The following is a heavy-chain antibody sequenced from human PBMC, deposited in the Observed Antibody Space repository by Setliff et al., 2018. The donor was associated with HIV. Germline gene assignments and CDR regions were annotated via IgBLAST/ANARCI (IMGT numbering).Heavy chain of an antibody. CDR1: GDSISGSSYY. CDR3: ARIVVVIAKYFDY. J-gene: IGHJ4*02. V-gene: IGHV4-39*01. Sequence: SETLSLTCTVSGDSISGSSYYWGWIRQPPGKGLEWIGSVYYSGGTYYNPSLKSRVTISVDTSKNQFSLKLRSVTAADTAVYYCARIVVVIAKYFDYWGQGTLVTVSS. CDR2: VYYSGGT. D-gene: IGHD2-21*01.